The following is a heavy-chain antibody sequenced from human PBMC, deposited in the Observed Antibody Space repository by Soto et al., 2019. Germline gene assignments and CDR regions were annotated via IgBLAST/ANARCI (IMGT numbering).Heavy chain of an antibody. CDR3: ATASDALAVYGDYSHYYYGMDV. V-gene: IGHV1-24*01. CDR2: FDPEDGET. D-gene: IGHD4-17*01. J-gene: IGHJ6*02. Sequence: GASVKVSCKVSGYTLTELSMHWVRQAPGKGLEWMGGFDPEDGETIYAQKFQGRVTMTEDTSTDTAYMELSSLRSEDTAVYYCATASDALAVYGDYSHYYYGMDVWGQGTTVTVSS. CDR1: GYTLTELS.